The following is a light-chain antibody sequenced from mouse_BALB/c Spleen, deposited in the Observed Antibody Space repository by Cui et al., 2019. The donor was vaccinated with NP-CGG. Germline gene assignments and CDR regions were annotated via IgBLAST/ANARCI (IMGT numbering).Light chain of an antibody. V-gene: IGLV1*01. CDR1: TGTVTTSNY. Sequence: QALVTQESALITSPGETVTLTCRSSTGTVTTSNYANWVQEKPDHLFTGLIGGTNNRVPGVPARFSGSLIGDKAALTITGAQTEDEAIYFCALWYSNHWVFGGGTKLTVL. CDR3: ALWYSNHWV. CDR2: GTN. J-gene: IGLJ1*01.